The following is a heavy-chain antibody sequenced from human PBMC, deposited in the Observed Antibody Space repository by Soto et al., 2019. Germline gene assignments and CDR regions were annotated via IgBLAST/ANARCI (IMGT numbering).Heavy chain of an antibody. J-gene: IGHJ4*02. Sequence: EVQLVESGGGLIQPGGSLRLSCAASGFNVSNNYMSWVRQAPGKGLEWVSVIYYNGDTYYADSVKGRFTISRDNSKNTLYLQMNSLRAEDTAVYCCADLTTVTHYWGQGTLVTVSS. V-gene: IGHV3-53*01. CDR2: IYYNGDT. CDR3: ADLTTVTHY. D-gene: IGHD4-17*01. CDR1: GFNVSNNY.